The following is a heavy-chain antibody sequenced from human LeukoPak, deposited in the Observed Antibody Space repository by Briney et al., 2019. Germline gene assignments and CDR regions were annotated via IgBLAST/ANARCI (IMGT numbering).Heavy chain of an antibody. J-gene: IGHJ4*02. Sequence: ASVKVSCKASGATFRSFAISWVRQAPGQGLEWMGGIIPIFRTANYAQKFQGRVTITADESTSTAYMELSSLRSEDTAVYYCARALRYYSDSSGYAFDYWGQGTLVTVSS. D-gene: IGHD3-22*01. CDR1: GATFRSFA. CDR2: IIPIFRTA. CDR3: ARALRYYSDSSGYAFDY. V-gene: IGHV1-69*13.